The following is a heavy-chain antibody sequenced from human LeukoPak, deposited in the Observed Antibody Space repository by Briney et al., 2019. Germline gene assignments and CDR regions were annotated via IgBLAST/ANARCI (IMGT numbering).Heavy chain of an antibody. J-gene: IGHJ3*02. CDR2: INPKSGDT. Sequence: ASVKVSCKASGYTFIDCYIHWVRQAPGQGLEWMGWINPKSGDTKYAPKFQGRVTMTRDTSICTAYMDVSSLRYDDTAVYYCASEYYYDRSGANAFDIWGRGTMVTVS. CDR3: ASEYYYDRSGANAFDI. V-gene: IGHV1-2*02. CDR1: GYTFIDCY. D-gene: IGHD3-22*01.